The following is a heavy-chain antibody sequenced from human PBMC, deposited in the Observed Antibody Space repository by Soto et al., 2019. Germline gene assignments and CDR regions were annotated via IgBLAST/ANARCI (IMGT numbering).Heavy chain of an antibody. CDR1: GGSISSCY. D-gene: IGHD3-22*01. V-gene: IGHV4-4*07. CDR3: AREITMRVVGVSRYHYGMDV. J-gene: IGHJ6*02. Sequence: SETLSLTCTVSGGSISSCYWSWIRQPAGKGLEWIGRIYTSGSTNYNPSLKSRVTMSVDTSKNQFSLKLSSVTAADTAVYYCAREITMRVVGVSRYHYGMDVWGQGTTVTVSS. CDR2: IYTSGST.